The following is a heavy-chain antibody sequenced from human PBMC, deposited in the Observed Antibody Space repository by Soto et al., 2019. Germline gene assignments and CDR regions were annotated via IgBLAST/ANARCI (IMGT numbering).Heavy chain of an antibody. Sequence: SETLSLTCAVYGGSFSGYYWSWIRQPPGKGLEWIGEINHSGSTNYNPSLKSRVTISVDTSKNQFSLKLSSVTAADTAVYYCASRDYDSVSGGYNDWGQGTLVTVSS. CDR2: INHSGST. CDR3: ASRDYDSVSGGYND. D-gene: IGHD3-16*01. J-gene: IGHJ4*01. V-gene: IGHV4-34*01. CDR1: GGSFSGYY.